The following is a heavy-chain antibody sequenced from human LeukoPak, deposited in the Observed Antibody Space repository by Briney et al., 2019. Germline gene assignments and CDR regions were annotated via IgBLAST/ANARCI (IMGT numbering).Heavy chain of an antibody. Sequence: GGSLRLSCAASGFTFSNYEMNWVRQAPGKGLEWISHISNFGDIIHYADSVEGRFTISRDNAKNSLYLQMDSLRAEDTAVYYCAKDATAVVGTVYMDVWGKGTTVTVSS. J-gene: IGHJ6*03. CDR2: ISNFGDII. V-gene: IGHV3-48*03. D-gene: IGHD6-13*01. CDR3: AKDATAVVGTVYMDV. CDR1: GFTFSNYE.